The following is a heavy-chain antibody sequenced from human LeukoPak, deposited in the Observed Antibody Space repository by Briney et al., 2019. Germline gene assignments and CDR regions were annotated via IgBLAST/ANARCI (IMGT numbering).Heavy chain of an antibody. CDR1: GFTFSSYG. CDR2: ISYDGSNK. D-gene: IGHD3-22*01. Sequence: GRSLRLFCTASGFTFSSYGMHWVRQAPGKGLEWVAVISYDGSNKYYADSVKGRFTISRDNSKNTLYLQMNSLRAEDTAVYYCARSYDSSGYYTYYFDYWGQGTLVTVSS. V-gene: IGHV3-30*03. CDR3: ARSYDSSGYYTYYFDY. J-gene: IGHJ4*02.